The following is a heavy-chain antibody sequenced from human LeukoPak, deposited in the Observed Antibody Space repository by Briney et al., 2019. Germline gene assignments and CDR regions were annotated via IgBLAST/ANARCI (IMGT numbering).Heavy chain of an antibody. D-gene: IGHD5-12*01. Sequence: SVKVSCKASGGTFSSYAISWVRQAPGQGLEWMGGIIPIFGTANYAQKLQGRVTITTDESTSTAYMELRSLRSDDTAVYYCASGRGNSGYDSLDYWGQGTLVTVSS. CDR3: ASGRGNSGYDSLDY. V-gene: IGHV1-69*05. J-gene: IGHJ4*02. CDR2: IIPIFGTA. CDR1: GGTFSSYA.